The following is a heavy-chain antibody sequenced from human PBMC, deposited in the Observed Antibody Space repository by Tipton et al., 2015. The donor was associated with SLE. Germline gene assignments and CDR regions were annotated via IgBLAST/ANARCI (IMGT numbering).Heavy chain of an antibody. CDR3: ARVGLAVIYGSGIDGAFDI. V-gene: IGHV4-34*01. Sequence: TLSLTCTVSGGSISSYYWSWIRQPPGKGLEWIGEINHSGSTNYNPSLKSRVTISVDTSKNQFSLKLSSVTAADTAVYYCARVGLAVIYGSGIDGAFDIWGQGTMVTVSS. D-gene: IGHD3-10*01. CDR2: INHSGST. CDR1: GGSISSYY. J-gene: IGHJ3*02.